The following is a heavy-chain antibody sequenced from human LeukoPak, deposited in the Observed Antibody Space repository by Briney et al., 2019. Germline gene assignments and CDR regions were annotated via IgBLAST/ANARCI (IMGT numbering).Heavy chain of an antibody. D-gene: IGHD3-3*01. V-gene: IGHV1-18*01. Sequence: ASVKVSCKASGYTFTSYGISWVRQAPGQGLEWMGWISAYNGNTNYAQKLQGRVTMTTDTSTSTAYMELRSLRSDDTAVYYCARLVTIFGVVTPDYWGQGTLVTVSS. CDR1: GYTFTSYG. J-gene: IGHJ4*02. CDR3: ARLVTIFGVVTPDY. CDR2: ISAYNGNT.